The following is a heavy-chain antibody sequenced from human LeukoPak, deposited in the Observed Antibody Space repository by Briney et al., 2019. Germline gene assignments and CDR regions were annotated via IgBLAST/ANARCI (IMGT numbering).Heavy chain of an antibody. CDR2: IYYSGST. J-gene: IGHJ3*02. CDR3: ARDSIQLLDDAFDI. CDR1: GGSISSYY. Sequence: SETLSLTWTVSGGSISSYYWSWIRQPPGKGLEWIGYIYYSGSTNYNPSLKSRVTISVDTSKNQFSLKLSSVTAADTAVYYCARDSIQLLDDAFDIWGQGTMVTVSS. V-gene: IGHV4-59*01. D-gene: IGHD2-2*01.